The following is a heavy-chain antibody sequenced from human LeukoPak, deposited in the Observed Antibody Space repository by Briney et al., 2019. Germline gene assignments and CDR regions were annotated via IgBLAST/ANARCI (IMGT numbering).Heavy chain of an antibody. CDR3: VRSLDY. CDR2: IAGSDGST. J-gene: IGHJ4*02. Sequence: GGSLRLSCAASGFTFSSYSMNWVRQAPGKGLEWVSVIAGSDGSTQYADSVKGRFTISRDNSKNTVYLQMNRLRVEDTALYYCVRSLDYWGQGTLVTVSS. CDR1: GFTFSSYS. V-gene: IGHV3-23*01.